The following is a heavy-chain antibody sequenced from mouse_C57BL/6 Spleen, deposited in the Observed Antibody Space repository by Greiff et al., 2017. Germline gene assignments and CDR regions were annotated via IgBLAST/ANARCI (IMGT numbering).Heavy chain of an antibody. V-gene: IGHV10-1*01. CDR2: IRSKSNNYAT. CDR1: GFSFNTYA. J-gene: IGHJ4*01. CDR3: VRQWYLDYAMDY. D-gene: IGHD2-1*01. Sequence: EVKLVESGGGLVQPKGSLKLSCAASGFSFNTYAMNWVRQAPGKGLEWVARIRSKSNNYATYYADSVKDRFTISRDDSESMLYLQMNNLKTEDTAMYYCVRQWYLDYAMDYWGQGTSVTVSS.